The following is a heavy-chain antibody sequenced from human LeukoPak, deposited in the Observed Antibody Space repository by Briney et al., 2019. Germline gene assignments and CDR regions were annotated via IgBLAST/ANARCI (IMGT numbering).Heavy chain of an antibody. D-gene: IGHD1-26*01. CDR2: ISYSGRVAYRIGYQDGIT. CDR3: SRDQRSLFDV. CDR1: GGSISSRSLF. Sequence: SETLSLTCKVSGGSISSRSLFWGWLRQPPGKGLVWIGSISYSGRVAYRIGYQDGITFYNPSLRSRVSISLDTSSNQFSVNLISVTAADTAVYYCSRDQRSLFDVCGQGSLVTVSS. J-gene: IGHJ4*02. V-gene: IGHV4-39*07.